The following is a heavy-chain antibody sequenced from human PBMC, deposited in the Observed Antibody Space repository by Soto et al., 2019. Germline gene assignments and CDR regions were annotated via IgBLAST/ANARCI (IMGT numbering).Heavy chain of an antibody. J-gene: IGHJ5*02. D-gene: IGHD4-17*01. V-gene: IGHV4-28*03. CDR2: IYYSGPT. Sequence: SETLSLTCAVSGYSISSSNWWGWIRQPPGKGLEWIGYIYYSGPTYYNPSLKSRVTMSVDTSKNQFSLKLTSVTAVDTAVYYCARGQTTGDWFDAWGQGALVTAPQ. CDR1: GYSISSSNW. CDR3: ARGQTTGDWFDA.